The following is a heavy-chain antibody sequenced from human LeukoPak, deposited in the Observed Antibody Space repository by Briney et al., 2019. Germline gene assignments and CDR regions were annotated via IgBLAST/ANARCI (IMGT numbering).Heavy chain of an antibody. CDR1: GFTFSSYE. V-gene: IGHV3-48*03. Sequence: GGSLRLSCAASGFTFSSYEMSWVRQAPGKGLEWVSDISTSGSTIYYADSVKGRFTISRDNAKNSLYLQMNSLRAEDTAAYYCARLDYGSGSYYSWFDPWGQGTLVTVSS. D-gene: IGHD3-10*01. CDR2: ISTSGSTI. CDR3: ARLDYGSGSYYSWFDP. J-gene: IGHJ5*02.